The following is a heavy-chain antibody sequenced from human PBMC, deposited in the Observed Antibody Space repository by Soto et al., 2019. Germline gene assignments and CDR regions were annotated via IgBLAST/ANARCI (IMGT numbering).Heavy chain of an antibody. V-gene: IGHV4-39*02. J-gene: IGHJ5*02. D-gene: IGHD4-4*01. CDR1: GCSIRSSTYY. Sequence: SETLSLTCTFSGCSIRSSTYYWGWIRQPPGKGLEWIGSISYSGTTYYNPSLKSRVTISVNTSKNQFSLNLSSVTAADTAVYFCARDSNINWFYNWGLGTLVTVSS. CDR2: ISYSGTT. CDR3: ARDSNINWFYN.